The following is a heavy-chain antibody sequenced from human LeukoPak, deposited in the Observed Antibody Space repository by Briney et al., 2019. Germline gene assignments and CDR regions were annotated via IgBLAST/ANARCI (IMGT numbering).Heavy chain of an antibody. D-gene: IGHD2-15*01. V-gene: IGHV3-23*01. J-gene: IGHJ3*02. CDR1: GFTFSSYG. CDR2: ITGSGGST. Sequence: PGGSLRLSCAASGFTFSSYGMSWVRQAPGKGLEWVSAITGSGGSTYYADSVKGRFTISRDNSKNTLYLQMNSLRAEDTAVYYCAKETVVVVAATPDAFDIWGQGTMVTVPS. CDR3: AKETVVVVAATPDAFDI.